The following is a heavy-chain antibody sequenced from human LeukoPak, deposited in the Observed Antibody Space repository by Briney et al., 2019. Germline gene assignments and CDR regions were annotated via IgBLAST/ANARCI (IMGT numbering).Heavy chain of an antibody. CDR3: ARGPRERLYYYYYYMDV. Sequence: SETLSLTCAVYGGSFSGYYWSWIRQPPGKGLEWIGEINHSGSTNYNPSLKSRVTISVDTSKNQFSLELSSVTAADTAVYYCARGPRERLYYYYYYMDVWGKGTTVTVSS. D-gene: IGHD1-1*01. J-gene: IGHJ6*03. V-gene: IGHV4-34*01. CDR1: GGSFSGYY. CDR2: INHSGST.